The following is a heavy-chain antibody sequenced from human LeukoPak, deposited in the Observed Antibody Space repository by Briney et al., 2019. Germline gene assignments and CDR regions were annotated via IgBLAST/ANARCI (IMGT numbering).Heavy chain of an antibody. CDR3: ARAIVPAATYYYYYYMDV. D-gene: IGHD2-2*01. V-gene: IGHV1-69*05. J-gene: IGHJ6*03. CDR1: GGTFSSYA. CDR2: IIPIFGTA. Sequence: ASVKVSCKASGGTFSSYAISWVRQAPGQGLEWMGGIIPIFGTANYAQKFQGRVTITTDESTSTAYMELSSLRSEDTAVHYCARAIVPAATYYYYYYMDVWGKGTTVTVSS.